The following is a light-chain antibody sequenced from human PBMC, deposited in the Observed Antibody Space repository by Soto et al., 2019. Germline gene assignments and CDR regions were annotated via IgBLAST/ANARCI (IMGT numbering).Light chain of an antibody. J-gene: IGKJ4*01. Sequence: EIVFTQSPATLSLSPGERAILSCRASQSVRNYLAWFQKKPGQAPRLLIYDASNRATGIPARFSGSGSGTDFNLTIARLETEDFAVYYCQQRSNWPLTFGGGTKVDIK. CDR1: QSVRNY. CDR2: DAS. V-gene: IGKV3-11*01. CDR3: QQRSNWPLT.